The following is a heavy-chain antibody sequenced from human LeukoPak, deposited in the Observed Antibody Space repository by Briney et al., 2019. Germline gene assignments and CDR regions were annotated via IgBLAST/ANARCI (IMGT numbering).Heavy chain of an antibody. D-gene: IGHD5-18*01. CDR1: GFTFSSYA. V-gene: IGHV3-30*04. Sequence: GGSLRLSCAASGFTFSSYAMHWVRQAPGKGLEWVAVISYDGSNKYYADSVKGRFTIPRDNSKNTLYLQMNSLRAEDTAVYYCARALGGYSYADYWGQGTLVTVSS. CDR3: ARALGGYSYADY. CDR2: ISYDGSNK. J-gene: IGHJ4*02.